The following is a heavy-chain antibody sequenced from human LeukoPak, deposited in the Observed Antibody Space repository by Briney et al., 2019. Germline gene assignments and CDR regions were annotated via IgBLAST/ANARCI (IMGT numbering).Heavy chain of an antibody. CDR3: ARDRTYYYGSGSYIGPCNWFDP. Sequence: IPSETLSLTCTVSGGSISSYYWSWIRQPAGKGLEWIGRIYTSGSTNYNPSLKSRVTMSVDTSKNQFSLKLSSVTAADTAVYYCARDRTYYYGSGSYIGPCNWFDPWGQGTLVTVSS. CDR2: IYTSGST. D-gene: IGHD3-10*01. J-gene: IGHJ5*02. CDR1: GGSISSYY. V-gene: IGHV4-4*07.